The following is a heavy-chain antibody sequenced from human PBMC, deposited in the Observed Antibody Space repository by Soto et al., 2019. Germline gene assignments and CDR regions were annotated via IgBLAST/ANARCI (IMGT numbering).Heavy chain of an antibody. Sequence: QLQLQESGPGLVKPSETLSLTCTVSGGSISSSSYYWGWIRQPPGKGLEWIGSIYYSGSTYYNPSLKRRVTISVDTSKNQFSLKLSSVTAADTAVYYCATSIAAAGTVYRGSRGYYYYMDVWGKGTTVTVSS. CDR1: GGSISSSSYY. V-gene: IGHV4-39*01. CDR3: ATSIAAAGTVYRGSRGYYYYMDV. CDR2: IYYSGST. J-gene: IGHJ6*03. D-gene: IGHD6-13*01.